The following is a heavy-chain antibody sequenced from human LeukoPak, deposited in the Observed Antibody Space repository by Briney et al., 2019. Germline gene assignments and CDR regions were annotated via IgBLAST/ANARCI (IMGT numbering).Heavy chain of an antibody. J-gene: IGHJ4*02. D-gene: IGHD6-19*01. CDR1: GFTFSSYN. V-gene: IGHV3-21*01. CDR2: ISGSSSYI. Sequence: PGGSPRLSCAGSGFTFSSYNMNWVRQAPGKGLEWVSSISGSSSYIYYADSVKGRFTISRGNAKNSLYLQMNSPRAEDTAVYYCARDRITVAATETSFDYWGQGTLVTVSS. CDR3: ARDRITVAATETSFDY.